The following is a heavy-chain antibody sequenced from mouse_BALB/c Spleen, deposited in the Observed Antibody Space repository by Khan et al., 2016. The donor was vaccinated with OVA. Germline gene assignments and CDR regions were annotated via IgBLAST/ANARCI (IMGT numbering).Heavy chain of an antibody. D-gene: IGHD2-13*01. V-gene: IGHV5-4*02. J-gene: IGHJ3*01. CDR1: GFTFSDYY. CDR3: ARGYYGDPFAY. CDR2: ISDGGSYT. Sequence: EVELVESGGGLVKPGGSLKLSCAASGFTFSDYYMYWVRQTPEKRLEWVATISDGGSYTYYPDSVKGRFTISRDDAKNNLYLQMNSLKSEDTAIYNCARGYYGDPFAYWGQGTLVTVSA.